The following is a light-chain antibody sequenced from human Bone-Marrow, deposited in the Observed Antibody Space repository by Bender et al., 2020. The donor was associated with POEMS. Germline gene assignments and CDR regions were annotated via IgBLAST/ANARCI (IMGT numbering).Light chain of an antibody. CDR3: QTFDISLRAWV. CDR1: SSNIGAHA. Sequence: QSVLTQPPSASGTPGQRVTISCSGGSSNIGAHAVNWYQHLPGTAPKLLIYSSHRRPSEVPDRFSGSRSGTSASLAITGLQPEDEGNYYCQTFDISLRAWVFGGGTKLTVL. CDR2: SSH. V-gene: IGLV1-44*01. J-gene: IGLJ3*02.